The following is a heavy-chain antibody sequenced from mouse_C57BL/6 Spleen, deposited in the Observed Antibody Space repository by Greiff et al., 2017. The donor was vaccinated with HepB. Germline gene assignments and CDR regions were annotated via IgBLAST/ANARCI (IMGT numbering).Heavy chain of an antibody. J-gene: IGHJ4*01. CDR1: GFTFSSYA. V-gene: IGHV5-9-1*02. D-gene: IGHD2-5*01. Sequence: EVMLVESGEGLVKPGGSLKLSCAASGFTFSSYAMSWVRQTPEKRLEWVAYISSGGDYIYYADTVKGRFTISRDNARNTLYLQMSSLKSEDTAMYYCTRDNSNSDYAMDYWGQGTSVTVSS. CDR2: ISSGGDYI. CDR3: TRDNSNSDYAMDY.